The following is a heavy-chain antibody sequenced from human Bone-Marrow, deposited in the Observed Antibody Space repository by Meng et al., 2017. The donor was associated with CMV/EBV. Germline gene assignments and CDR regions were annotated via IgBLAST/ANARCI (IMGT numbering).Heavy chain of an antibody. CDR2: ISAYNGNT. CDR3: ARVAIFGYYYYGMGV. D-gene: IGHD3-3*01. J-gene: IGHJ6*02. V-gene: IGHV1-18*01. CDR1: GYTFTSYG. Sequence: ASVKVSCKASGYTFTSYGISWVRQAPGQGLEWMGWISAYNGNTNYAQKLQGRVTMTTDTSTSTAYMELRSLRSDDTAVYYCARVAIFGYYYYGMGVWGQGTTVTVSS.